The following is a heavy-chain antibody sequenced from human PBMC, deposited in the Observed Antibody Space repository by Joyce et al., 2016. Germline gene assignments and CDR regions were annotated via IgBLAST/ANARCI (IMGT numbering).Heavy chain of an antibody. CDR2: IYWDDSK. CDR3: THTPRYILGIEYYFKY. D-gene: IGHD3-16*02. Sequence: QITLKESGPTLVKATQTLTLTCTFSGFSLTTNGEGVVCIRQPPGKALEWLAVIYWDDSKHYRPPRRNRLTITKDTSKKEVVLTMTNMDPVDTATYYSTHTPRYILGIEYYFKYWGQGSLVTVSS. CDR1: GFSLTTNGEG. J-gene: IGHJ4*02. V-gene: IGHV2-5*02.